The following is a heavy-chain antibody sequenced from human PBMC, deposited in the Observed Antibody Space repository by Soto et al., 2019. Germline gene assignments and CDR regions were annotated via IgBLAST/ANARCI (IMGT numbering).Heavy chain of an antibody. J-gene: IGHJ4*02. D-gene: IGHD5-18*01. CDR3: ARVLFTAGHLYFDY. CDR2: IYSGGST. CDR1: GFTVSSNY. V-gene: IGHV3-66*01. Sequence: GGSLRLSCAASGFTVSSNYMSWVRQAPGKGLEWVSVIYSGGSTYYADSVKGRFTISRDNSKNTLYLQMNSLRAEDTAVYYCARVLFTAGHLYFDYWGQGTLVTVSS.